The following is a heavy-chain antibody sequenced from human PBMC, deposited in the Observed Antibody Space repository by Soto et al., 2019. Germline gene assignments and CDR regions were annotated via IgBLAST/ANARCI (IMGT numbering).Heavy chain of an antibody. CDR3: ARGSSSWRGLFDY. CDR1: GGSISSSNW. CDR2: TYHSGST. J-gene: IGHJ4*02. D-gene: IGHD6-13*01. V-gene: IGHV4-4*02. Sequence: QVQLQESGPGLVKPSGTLSLTCAVSGGSISSSNWWSWVRQPPGKGLEWIGETYHSGSTNYNPSLTSRVTISVDKSKNQFSLKLSSVTAADTAVYYCARGSSSWRGLFDYWGQGTLVTVSS.